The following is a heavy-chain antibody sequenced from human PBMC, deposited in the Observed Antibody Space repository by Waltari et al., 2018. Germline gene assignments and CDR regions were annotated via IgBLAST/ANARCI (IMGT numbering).Heavy chain of an antibody. CDR3: ASLPYYYDSSGYYKDY. Sequence: QVQLQQWGAGLLKPSATLSLTCAVYGGSFSGYYWSWIRQPPGKGLEWIGEINHSGSTNYNPSIKSRVTISVDTSKNQFSLKLSSVTAADTAVYYCASLPYYYDSSGYYKDYWGQGTLVTVSS. CDR1: GGSFSGYY. V-gene: IGHV4-34*01. CDR2: INHSGST. D-gene: IGHD3-22*01. J-gene: IGHJ4*02.